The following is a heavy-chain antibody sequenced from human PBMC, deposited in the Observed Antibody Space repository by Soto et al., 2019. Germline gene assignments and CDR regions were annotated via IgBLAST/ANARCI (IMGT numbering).Heavy chain of an antibody. D-gene: IGHD3-22*01. J-gene: IGHJ3*02. CDR3: ARDYYDSSGSLTDAFDI. Sequence: ASVKVSCKASGYTFTSYYMHWVRQAPGQGLEWMGIINPSGGSTSYAQKFQGRVTMTRDTSTSTVYMELSSLRSEDTAVYYCARDYYDSSGSLTDAFDIWGQGTMVTVSS. CDR1: GYTFTSYY. V-gene: IGHV1-46*01. CDR2: INPSGGST.